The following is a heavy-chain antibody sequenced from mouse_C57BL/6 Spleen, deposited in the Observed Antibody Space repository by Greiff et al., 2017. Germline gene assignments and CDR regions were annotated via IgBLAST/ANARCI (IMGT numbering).Heavy chain of an antibody. CDR2: IDPSDSYT. CDR1: GYTFTSYW. J-gene: IGHJ2*01. D-gene: IGHD1-1*01. Sequence: QVQLQQPGAELVMPGASVKLSCKASGYTFTSYWMHWVKQRPGQGLEWIGEIDPSDSYTNYNQKFKGKSTLTVDKSSSTAYMQLSSLTSEDSAVYYCARPLYCGSRLYVYYWGQGTTLTVSS. V-gene: IGHV1-69*01. CDR3: ARPLYCGSRLYVYY.